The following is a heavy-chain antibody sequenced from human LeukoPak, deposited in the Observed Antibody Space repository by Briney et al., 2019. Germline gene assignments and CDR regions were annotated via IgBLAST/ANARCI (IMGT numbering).Heavy chain of an antibody. CDR1: GFTFTDFG. CDR2: IIPILGIA. J-gene: IGHJ4*02. D-gene: IGHD3-10*01. V-gene: IGHV1-69*10. Sequence: SVKVSCKASGFTFTDFGVSWVRRAPGQGLEWMGWIIPILGIANYAQKFQGRVTITADKSTRTAYMELSSLRSEDTAVYYCARPNYYGSGSSLDYWGQGTLVTVSS. CDR3: ARPNYYGSGSSLDY.